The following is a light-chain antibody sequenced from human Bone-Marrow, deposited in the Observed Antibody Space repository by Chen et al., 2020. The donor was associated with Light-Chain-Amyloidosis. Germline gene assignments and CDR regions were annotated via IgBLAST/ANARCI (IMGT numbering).Light chain of an antibody. CDR3: MQSIHLRT. CDR1: QSLLYSNGVTY. V-gene: IGKV2D-29*01. CDR2: EAF. J-gene: IGKJ1*01. Sequence: DVVMTQTPLSLSVTPGQPASISCKSSQSLLYSNGVTYLYWFLPKPGQPPQLLIYEAFNRFSGVPHRFSGSGSWTDFTLKISRVEAEDVSTYSCMQSIHLRTFGQGTKVEIK.